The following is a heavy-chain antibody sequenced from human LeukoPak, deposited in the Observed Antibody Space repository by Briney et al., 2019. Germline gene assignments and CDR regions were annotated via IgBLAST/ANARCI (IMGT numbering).Heavy chain of an antibody. Sequence: GGSLRLSCAASGFTFSSYEMNWVRQAPGKGLEWVSQISDNGSTIHYADSVKVRFTISRDNDKNTLYLYMHSLGAEDTAVYYCARDRPGFDSWGQGTLVTVSS. CDR2: ISDNGSTI. CDR3: ARDRPGFDS. CDR1: GFTFSSYE. V-gene: IGHV3-48*03. J-gene: IGHJ5*01.